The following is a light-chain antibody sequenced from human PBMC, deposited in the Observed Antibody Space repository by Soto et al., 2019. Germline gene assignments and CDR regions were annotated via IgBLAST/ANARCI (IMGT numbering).Light chain of an antibody. Sequence: DIQMTQSPSTLSASVGDRVTITCRASQSISSWLAWYQQKPGKAPKLLIYKASSLESGVPSRFSGSGSGTEFTLNISSLQPDDFAAYYCQQYNSYSGTFGPGTRGDIK. CDR1: QSISSW. CDR3: QQYNSYSGT. V-gene: IGKV1-5*03. J-gene: IGKJ1*01. CDR2: KAS.